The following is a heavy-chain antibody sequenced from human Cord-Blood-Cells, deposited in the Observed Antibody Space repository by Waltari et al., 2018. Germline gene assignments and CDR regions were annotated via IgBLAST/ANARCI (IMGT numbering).Heavy chain of an antibody. V-gene: IGHV4-4*02. D-gene: IGHD6-13*01. Sequence: QVQLQESGPGLVKPSGTLSLTCAGSGGSISSSNLWSGVRQRRGKGLEWMGEIYHSGSTNYNPSLKSRVTISVDKSKNQFSLKLSSVTAADTAVYYCARAWGNSSSQEGAFDIWGQGTMVTVSS. CDR2: IYHSGST. CDR3: ARAWGNSSSQEGAFDI. CDR1: GGSISSSNL. J-gene: IGHJ3*02.